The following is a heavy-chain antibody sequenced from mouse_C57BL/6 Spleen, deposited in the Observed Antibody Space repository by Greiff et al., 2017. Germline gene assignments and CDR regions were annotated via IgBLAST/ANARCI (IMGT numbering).Heavy chain of an antibody. CDR3: ARDDGGAWFAY. CDR2: INPSTGGT. Sequence: DVQLQESGPELVKPGASVKISCKASGYSFTGYYMNWVKQSPEKSLEWIGEINPSTGGTTYNQKFKAKATLTVDKSSSTAYMQLKSLTSEDSAVYYCARDDGGAWFAYWGQGTLVTVSA. CDR1: GYSFTGYY. J-gene: IGHJ3*01. D-gene: IGHD2-12*01. V-gene: IGHV1-42*01.